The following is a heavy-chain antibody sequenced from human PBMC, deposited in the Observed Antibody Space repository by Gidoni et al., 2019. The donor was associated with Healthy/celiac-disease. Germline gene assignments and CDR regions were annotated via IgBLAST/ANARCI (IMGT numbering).Heavy chain of an antibody. CDR3: ASSVAVAGT. V-gene: IGHV3-30-3*01. CDR2: ISYDGSNK. Sequence: QVQLVESGGGVVQPGRSLRLSCAASGFTFSSYAMHWVRQAPGKGLEWVAVISYDGSNKYYADSVKGRFTISRDNSKNTLYLQMNSLRAEDTAVYYCASSVAVAGTWGQGTLVTVSS. CDR1: GFTFSSYA. J-gene: IGHJ4*02. D-gene: IGHD6-19*01.